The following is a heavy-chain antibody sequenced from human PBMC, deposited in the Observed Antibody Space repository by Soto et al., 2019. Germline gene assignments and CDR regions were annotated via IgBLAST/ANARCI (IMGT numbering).Heavy chain of an antibody. V-gene: IGHV4-34*01. CDR1: SAPFSGNY. Sequence: SATLSLTCAAYSAPFSGNYWRWIRQTTGKGMEGFGETNNTGSTNYHPSLKSRVTISVDTSKNQFSLKLSSVTAADTAVYYCARGRGAAMVRGKYGMDVWGQGTTVT. D-gene: IGHD3-10*01. J-gene: IGHJ6*02. CDR3: ARGRGAAMVRGKYGMDV. CDR2: TNNTGST.